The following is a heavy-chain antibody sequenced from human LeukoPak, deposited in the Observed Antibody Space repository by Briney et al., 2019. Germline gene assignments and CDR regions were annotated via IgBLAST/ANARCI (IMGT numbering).Heavy chain of an antibody. J-gene: IGHJ5*02. Sequence: GASVKVSCKASGYTFTGYYMHWVRQAPGQGLEWMGWINPNSGGTNYAQKFQGRVTMTRDTPISTAYMELSRLRSDDTAVYYCARGLPYGGYGGWFDPWGQGTLVTVSS. V-gene: IGHV1-2*02. CDR2: INPNSGGT. CDR1: GYTFTGYY. CDR3: ARGLPYGGYGGWFDP. D-gene: IGHD5-12*01.